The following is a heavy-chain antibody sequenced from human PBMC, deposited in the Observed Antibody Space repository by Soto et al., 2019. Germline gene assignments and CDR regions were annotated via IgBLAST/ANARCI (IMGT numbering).Heavy chain of an antibody. CDR1: GFSLSRKGMS. CDR3: TRSNNWNYEYYFDY. CDR2: IDWEEEK. Sequence: SGPTLVNPKQTLILTCAFSGFSLSRKGMSVSWIRQPPGEALEFLALIDWEEEKFYSPSLRTRLTVSKDTSKSQVVLTLTNVDPVDTATYYCTRSNNWNYEYYFDYWGQGTLVTVSS. J-gene: IGHJ4*02. V-gene: IGHV2-70*01. D-gene: IGHD1-7*01.